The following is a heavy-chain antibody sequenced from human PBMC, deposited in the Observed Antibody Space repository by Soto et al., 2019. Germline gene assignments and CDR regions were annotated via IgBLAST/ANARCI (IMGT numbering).Heavy chain of an antibody. CDR2: IYYSGTT. D-gene: IGHD1-26*01. CDR3: EGREIQGPLDY. Sequence: QVQLQESGPGLVKPSDTLSLTCAVSGYSISSSNWWGWIRQPPGKGLKWIGYIYYSGTTYYNPSLKSRVTMSVDTSKHQFSLKLTSVTAVDTAVYYCEGREIQGPLDYWGKGTLVTVSS. CDR1: GYSISSSNW. J-gene: IGHJ4*02. V-gene: IGHV4-28*01.